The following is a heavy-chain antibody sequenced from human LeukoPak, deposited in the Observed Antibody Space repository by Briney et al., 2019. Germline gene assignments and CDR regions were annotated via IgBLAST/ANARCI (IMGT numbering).Heavy chain of an antibody. CDR1: GFTFSSSG. Sequence: GGSLRLSCAASGFTFSSSGMHWVRQAPGKGLEWVALISFDESYQNYADSVKGRFTISRDNSKNTLYLQMNSLRAEDTAVYYCARGRITMIVVAYAFDIWGQGTMVTVSS. V-gene: IGHV3-30*03. CDR2: ISFDESYQ. J-gene: IGHJ3*02. CDR3: ARGRITMIVVAYAFDI. D-gene: IGHD3-22*01.